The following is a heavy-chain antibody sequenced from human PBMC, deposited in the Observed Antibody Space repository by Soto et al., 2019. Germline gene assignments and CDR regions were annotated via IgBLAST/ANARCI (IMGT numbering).Heavy chain of an antibody. CDR1: GGTFSSYA. V-gene: IGHV1-69*01. D-gene: IGHD3-10*01. CDR2: IIPIFGTA. CDR3: ASGAITMVRGVPTYGMDV. Sequence: QVQLVQSGAEVKKPGSSVKVSCKASGGTFSSYAISWVRQAPGQGLEWMGGIIPIFGTANYAQKFQGRVTNTADESTSTAYMELSSLRSEDTAVYYCASGAITMVRGVPTYGMDVWGQGTTVTVSS. J-gene: IGHJ6*02.